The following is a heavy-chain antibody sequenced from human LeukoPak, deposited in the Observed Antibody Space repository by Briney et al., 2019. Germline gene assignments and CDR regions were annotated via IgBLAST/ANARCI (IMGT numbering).Heavy chain of an antibody. Sequence: GGSLRLSCAASGFTFSSYSMSWVRQAPGKGLEWVSSISTSSSYIYSVDSVKGRFTISRDNAKKSLHLQMNSLRAEDTAVYYCARVGYYYSLYYYYMDVWGKGTTVTISS. D-gene: IGHD3-10*01. CDR3: ARVGYYYSLYYYYMDV. CDR1: GFTFSSYS. CDR2: ISTSSSYI. V-gene: IGHV3-21*01. J-gene: IGHJ6*03.